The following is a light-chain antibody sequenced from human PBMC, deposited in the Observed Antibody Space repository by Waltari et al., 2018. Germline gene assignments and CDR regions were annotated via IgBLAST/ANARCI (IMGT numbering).Light chain of an antibody. V-gene: IGKV3D-15*01. CDR2: FGS. J-gene: IGKJ2*01. CDR3: QQSRQWPRRT. CDR1: ESVGTD. Sequence: EIVMTQSPVTTSASPGEGVTLSCTASESVGTDVAWYRHKPGQPPRLLIYFGSTRATGVPARISGSGSGTDFSLTISSLESEDFAFYYCQQSRQWPRRTFGQGTKLE.